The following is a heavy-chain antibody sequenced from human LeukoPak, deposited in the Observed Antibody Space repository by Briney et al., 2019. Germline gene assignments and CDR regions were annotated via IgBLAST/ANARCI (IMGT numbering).Heavy chain of an antibody. Sequence: SETLSLTCAVYGGSFSGYYWSWIRQPPGKGLEWMAEINHSGSTNYNPSLKSRVTISVDTSKKQFSRKRSSVAAADTAVYYCARGRPWYSSSWYPFDYWGQGTLVTVSS. V-gene: IGHV4-34*01. CDR2: INHSGST. CDR3: ARGRPWYSSSWYPFDY. CDR1: GGSFSGYY. J-gene: IGHJ4*02. D-gene: IGHD6-13*01.